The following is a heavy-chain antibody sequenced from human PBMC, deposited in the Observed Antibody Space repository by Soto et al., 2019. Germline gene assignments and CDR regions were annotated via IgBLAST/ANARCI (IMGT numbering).Heavy chain of an antibody. D-gene: IGHD6-19*01. CDR3: AAAWLAPQSTDY. CDR2: FDPEDGET. J-gene: IGHJ4*02. Sequence: ASVKVSCKVSGYTLTELSMPWVRQAPGKGLEWMGGFDPEDGETIYAQKFQGRVTMTEDTSTDTAYMELSSLRSEDTAVYYCAAAWLAPQSTDYRGPGTLVTVSS. V-gene: IGHV1-24*01. CDR1: GYTLTELS.